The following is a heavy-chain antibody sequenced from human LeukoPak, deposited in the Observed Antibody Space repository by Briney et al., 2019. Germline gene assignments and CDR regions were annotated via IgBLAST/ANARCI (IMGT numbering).Heavy chain of an antibody. J-gene: IGHJ4*02. CDR2: INSDGSTT. V-gene: IGHV3-74*01. Sequence: GGSLRLSCTDSGFTFSSYWMHWVRQAPGKGLVWVSRINSDGSTTTYADSVKGRLTISRDNAKSTLYLQMNSLRVEDTAVYYCARPHTGFDSWGQGTLVTVSS. CDR3: ARPHTGFDS. CDR1: GFTFSSYW.